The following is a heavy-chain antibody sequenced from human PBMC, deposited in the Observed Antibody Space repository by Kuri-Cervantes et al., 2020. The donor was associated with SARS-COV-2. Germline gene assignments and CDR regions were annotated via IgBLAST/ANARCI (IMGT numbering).Heavy chain of an antibody. J-gene: IGHJ3*02. D-gene: IGHD6-6*01. Sequence: ESLKISCAVSGYSISSGYHWGWIRQPPGKGLEWIGIIYHRGSSYYNPSLRSRVTVSVDTSKNQFSLKLSSVAAADTAVYYCARRGAGSSSAAFDIWGQGTMVTVSS. CDR2: IYHRGSS. CDR3: ARRGAGSSSAAFDI. V-gene: IGHV4-38-2*01. CDR1: GYSISSGYH.